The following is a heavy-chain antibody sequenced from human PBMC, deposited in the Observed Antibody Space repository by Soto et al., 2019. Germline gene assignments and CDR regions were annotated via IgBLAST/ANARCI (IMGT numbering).Heavy chain of an antibody. CDR2: IYYSGST. CDR3: VRHIYSSSWYAYHYYGMDV. J-gene: IGHJ6*02. CDR1: GGSISSYY. D-gene: IGHD6-13*01. V-gene: IGHV4-59*01. Sequence: LSETLSLTCTVSGGSISSYYWSWIRQPPGKGLEWIGYIYYSGSTNYNPSLKSRVTISVDTSKNQFSLKLSSVTAADTAVYYCVRHIYSSSWYAYHYYGMDVWGQGTTVTVSS.